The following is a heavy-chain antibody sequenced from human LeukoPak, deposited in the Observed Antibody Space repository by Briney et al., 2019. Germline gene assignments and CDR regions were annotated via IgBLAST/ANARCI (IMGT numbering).Heavy chain of an antibody. J-gene: IGHJ4*02. Sequence: PSETLSLTCTVSGGSISNSYYYWGWIRQSPGKGLEWIGTIYYNGNTYYNPSLESRVTISVDTSKNQFSLKLTSVTAADTAVFYCARAFGTYKYYFDYWGRGTLVTVSS. V-gene: IGHV4-39*07. CDR1: GGSISNSYYY. CDR3: ARAFGTYKYYFDY. CDR2: IYYNGNT. D-gene: IGHD1-26*01.